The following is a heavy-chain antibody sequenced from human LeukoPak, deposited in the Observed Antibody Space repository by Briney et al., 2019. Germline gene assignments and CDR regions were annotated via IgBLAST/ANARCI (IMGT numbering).Heavy chain of an antibody. V-gene: IGHV3-21*01. CDR1: GFTFSTYA. CDR3: ARGGIITSYAFEI. CDR2: ISSTSNYI. Sequence: PGGSLRPSCAASGFTFSTYAISWVRQAPGKGLEWVSCISSTSNYIFYADSVRGRFTISRDNAKNSLYLQMDSLRAEDTAVYYCARGGIITSYAFEIWGQGAMVTVSS. J-gene: IGHJ3*02. D-gene: IGHD1-26*01.